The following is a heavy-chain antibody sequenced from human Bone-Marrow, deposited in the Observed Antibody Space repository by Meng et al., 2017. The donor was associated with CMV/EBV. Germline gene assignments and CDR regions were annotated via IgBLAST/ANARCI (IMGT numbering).Heavy chain of an antibody. CDR2: ISSSSSYI. CDR3: ASSSTTLYGMDV. J-gene: IGHJ6*02. V-gene: IGHV3-21*01. Sequence: GESLKISCAASGFTFSSYSMNWVRQAPGKGLEWVSSISSSSSYIYYADSVKGRFTISRDNAKNTLYLQMNSLRAEDTVVYYCASSSTTLYGMDVWGQGTTVTVSS. D-gene: IGHD2-2*01. CDR1: GFTFSSYS.